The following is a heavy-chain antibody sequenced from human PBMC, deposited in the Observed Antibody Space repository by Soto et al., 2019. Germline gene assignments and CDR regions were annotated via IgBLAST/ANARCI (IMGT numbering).Heavy chain of an antibody. J-gene: IGHJ4*02. CDR3: ARDTPPTDC. CDR2: ISAYNTNT. V-gene: IGHV1-18*01. Sequence: QVQLVQSGAEVKKPGASVKVSCKTSGYTFTSYHISWVRQAPGQGLEWMGWISAYNTNTNYAQKFPGTVTMTTATLTSTAYMELRSLRSDDTAVYYCARDTPPTDCWGQGTLVTVSS. CDR1: GYTFTSYH.